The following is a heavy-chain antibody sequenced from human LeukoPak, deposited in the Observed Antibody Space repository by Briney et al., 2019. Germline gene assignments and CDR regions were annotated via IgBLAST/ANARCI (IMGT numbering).Heavy chain of an antibody. Sequence: GGSLRLSCAASGFTFSSYWMSWARQAPGKGLEWVANIKQDGSEKYYVDSVKGRFTISRDNAKNSLYLQMNSLRAEDTAVYYCASDGSYRPDYFDYWGQGTLVTVSS. CDR1: GFTFSSYW. V-gene: IGHV3-7*01. CDR3: ASDGSYRPDYFDY. CDR2: IKQDGSEK. J-gene: IGHJ4*02. D-gene: IGHD3-16*02.